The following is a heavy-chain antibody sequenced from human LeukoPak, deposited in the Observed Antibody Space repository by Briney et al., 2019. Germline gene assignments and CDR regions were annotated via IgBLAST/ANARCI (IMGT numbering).Heavy chain of an antibody. CDR2: IIPIFGTA. J-gene: IGHJ4*02. CDR1: GGTFSSYA. V-gene: IGHV1-69*05. D-gene: IGHD6-6*01. CDR3: AREQVAARFQIDY. Sequence: ASVKVSCKASGGTFSSYAISWVRQAPGQGLEWMGRIIPIFGTANYAQKFQGRVTITTDESTSTAYMELSSLRSEDAAVYYCAREQVAARFQIDYWGQRTLVTVSS.